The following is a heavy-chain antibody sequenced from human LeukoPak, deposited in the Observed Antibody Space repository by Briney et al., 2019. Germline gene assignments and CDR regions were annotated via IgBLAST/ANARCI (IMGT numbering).Heavy chain of an antibody. D-gene: IGHD3-3*01. CDR1: GFTFSSYW. J-gene: IGHJ3*02. CDR3: ARDGRSYYDFWSGYYSWGGDAFDI. CDR2: IKQDGSEK. V-gene: IGHV3-7*01. Sequence: GGSLRLSCAASGFTFSSYWMSWVRQAPGKGLEWVANIKQDGSEKYYVDSVKGRFTISRDNAKNSLYLQMNSLRAEDTAVYYCARDGRSYYDFWSGYYSWGGDAFDIWGQGTMVTVSS.